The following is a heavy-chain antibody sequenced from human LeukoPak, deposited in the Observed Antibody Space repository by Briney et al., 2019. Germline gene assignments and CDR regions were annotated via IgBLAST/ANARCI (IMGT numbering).Heavy chain of an antibody. D-gene: IGHD3-10*01. Sequence: RSLRLSWAASGFTFDDYAMHWVRQAPGKGLEWVSGISWNSGSIGYADSVKGRFTISRDNAKNSLYLQMNSLRAEDTALYYCAKDILMGGYYGSGYDYWGQGTLVTVSS. V-gene: IGHV3-9*01. CDR3: AKDILMGGYYGSGYDY. CDR2: ISWNSGSI. CDR1: GFTFDDYA. J-gene: IGHJ4*02.